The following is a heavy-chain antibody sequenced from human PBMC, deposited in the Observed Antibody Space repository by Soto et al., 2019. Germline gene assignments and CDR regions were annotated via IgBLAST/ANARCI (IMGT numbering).Heavy chain of an antibody. D-gene: IGHD3-10*01. J-gene: IGHJ4*02. CDR2: ISAYNGNT. V-gene: IGHV1-18*01. CDR3: AREYYYGPGPGY. CDR1: GYTFTSYA. Sequence: VSAKASCKASGYTFTSYASRSVRQAPGQGLEWMGWISAYNGNTNYAQKLQGRVTMTTDTSTSTAYMELRGLRSDDTAVYYCAREYYYGPGPGYWGQGTLVTVSS.